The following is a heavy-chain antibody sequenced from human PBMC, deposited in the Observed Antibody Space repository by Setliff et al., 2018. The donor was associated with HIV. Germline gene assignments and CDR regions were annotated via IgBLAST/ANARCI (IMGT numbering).Heavy chain of an antibody. V-gene: IGHV3-15*01. J-gene: IGHJ4*02. D-gene: IGHD1-7*01. CDR1: GFTFSTAW. Sequence: GGSLRLSCVASGFTFSTAWMRWVRQAPGKGLEWVGRIKSNNDGGTRDYTAPVKGRFPVSRDDSKNTLYLQIKSLKTEDTAVYYGTHSVIGTPVHWGQGTLVTVSS. CDR2: IKSNNDGGTR. CDR3: THSVIGTPVH.